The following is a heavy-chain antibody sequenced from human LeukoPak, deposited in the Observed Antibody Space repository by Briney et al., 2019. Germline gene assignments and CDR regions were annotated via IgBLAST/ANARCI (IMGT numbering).Heavy chain of an antibody. CDR2: INPNSGGT. V-gene: IGHV1-2*06. CDR3: ARGGGGITFGGVIVRPDY. CDR1: GYTFTGYY. J-gene: IGHJ4*02. Sequence: GASVKVSCKASGYTFTGYYMHWVRQAPGQGLEWMGRINPNSGGTNYAQKFQGRVTMTRDTSISTAYMELSRLRSDDTAVYYCARGGGGITFGGVIVRPDYWGQGTLVTVSS. D-gene: IGHD3-16*02.